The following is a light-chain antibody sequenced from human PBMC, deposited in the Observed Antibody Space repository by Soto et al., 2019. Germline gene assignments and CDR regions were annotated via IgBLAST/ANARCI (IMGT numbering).Light chain of an antibody. Sequence: EVVLTQSPATLSLSPGERATLSCRASQSVGIHLAWYQQKPGQAPRLLIYEASNRATGIPARFSGSGSGTDFVLTISSLEPEDFAVYYCQQRYNWPPLTFGGGTKVEIK. V-gene: IGKV3-11*01. J-gene: IGKJ4*01. CDR3: QQRYNWPPLT. CDR1: QSVGIH. CDR2: EAS.